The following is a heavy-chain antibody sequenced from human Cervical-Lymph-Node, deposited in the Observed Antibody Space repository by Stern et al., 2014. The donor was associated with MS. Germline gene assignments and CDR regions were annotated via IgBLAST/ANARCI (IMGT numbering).Heavy chain of an antibody. D-gene: IGHD6-6*01. V-gene: IGHV2-5*02. J-gene: IGHJ4*02. CDR3: AHRDDWQLDFAY. CDR1: GFSLTTNGVA. Sequence: QVTLKESGPPLVIPTQTLTLTCTFSGFSLTTNGVAVGWIPQPPGKAPEWLALIYWDDDTRYSPSLKSRLTITKDTSKNQVLLTMTNVEPVDTATYYCAHRDDWQLDFAYWGQGILVTVSS. CDR2: IYWDDDT.